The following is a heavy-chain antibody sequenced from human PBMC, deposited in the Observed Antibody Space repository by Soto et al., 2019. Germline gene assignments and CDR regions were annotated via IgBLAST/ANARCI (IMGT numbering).Heavy chain of an antibody. CDR3: AKRDTSGSYYFDY. J-gene: IGHJ4*02. Sequence: GSLRLSCAASGFPVSSYAMAWVRQAPGKGLEWVSNIISTGAGTYYADSVKGRFTVSRDNSKSTLFLQMNSLRVEDTAIYYCAKRDTSGSYYFDYWGQGA. CDR1: GFPVSSYA. D-gene: IGHD6-19*01. CDR2: IISTGAGT. V-gene: IGHV3-23*01.